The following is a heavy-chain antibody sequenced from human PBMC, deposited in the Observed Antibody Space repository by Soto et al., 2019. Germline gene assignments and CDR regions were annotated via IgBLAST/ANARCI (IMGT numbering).Heavy chain of an antibody. J-gene: IGHJ6*02. CDR1: GGSISNYY. V-gene: IGHV4-59*01. CDR3: AREPPGIYCYCYDPNGDGMDV. CDR2: IYYSGST. Sequence: SETLSLTCTVSGGSISNYYWSWIRQPPGKGLEWIGYIYYSGSTNYNPSLKSRVTISVDTSKNQFSLKLSSVTAADTAVYYCAREPPGIYCYCYDPNGDGMDVWGPGTTVTVSS. D-gene: IGHD5-18*01.